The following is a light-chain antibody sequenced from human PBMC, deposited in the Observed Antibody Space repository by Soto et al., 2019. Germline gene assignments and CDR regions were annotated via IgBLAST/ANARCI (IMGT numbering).Light chain of an antibody. CDR3: SSYRSSGTSVV. CDR1: SSDVGGYNY. V-gene: IGLV2-14*01. Sequence: QSALPQPASVSGSPGQSITISCTGTSSDVGGYNYVSWYQHHPGKAPKIMIYEVTNRPSGVSNRFSGYKSGNTASLTISGLQAEDEGDYYCSSYRSSGTSVVFGGRTKVTVL. J-gene: IGLJ3*02. CDR2: EVT.